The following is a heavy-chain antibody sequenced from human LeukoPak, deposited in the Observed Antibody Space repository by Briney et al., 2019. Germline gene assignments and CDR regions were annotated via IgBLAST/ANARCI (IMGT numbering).Heavy chain of an antibody. D-gene: IGHD3-22*01. Sequence: TETLSLTCTVSGDSISSYYWSWIRQPAGKGLEWIGRIYTSGSTNYNPSLKSRVTISVDTSKNQFSLNLNSVTAADTAVYYCALWGYFDSSGRHFWGQGTLVTVSS. CDR3: ALWGYFDSSGRHF. CDR2: IYTSGST. J-gene: IGHJ4*02. V-gene: IGHV4-4*07. CDR1: GDSISSYY.